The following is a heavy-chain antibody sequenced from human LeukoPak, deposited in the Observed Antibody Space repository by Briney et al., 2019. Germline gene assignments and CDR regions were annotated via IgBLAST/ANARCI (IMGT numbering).Heavy chain of an antibody. J-gene: IGHJ4*02. Sequence: GESLKISCQVSGFIFTNYWFGWVRQMPGKGLESMGLIYPADSDTTYSPSFQGQVTISADRSISPVYLQWSSLKASDTAMYYCARQSRDGSKNRGYYFDYWGQGTLVTVSS. CDR1: GFIFTNYW. D-gene: IGHD3-10*01. CDR2: IYPADSDT. V-gene: IGHV5-51*01. CDR3: ARQSRDGSKNRGYYFDY.